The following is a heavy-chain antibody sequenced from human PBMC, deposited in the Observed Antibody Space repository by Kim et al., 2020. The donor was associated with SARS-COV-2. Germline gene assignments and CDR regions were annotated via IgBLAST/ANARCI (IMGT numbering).Heavy chain of an antibody. Sequence: SETLSLTCTVSGGSISSSSYYWGWIRQPPGKGLEWIGSIYYSGSTYYNPSLKSRVTISVDTSKNQFSLKLRSVTAADTAVYYCARHQGDDILAGYYRSYWYFDLWGRGTLVTVSS. D-gene: IGHD3-9*01. J-gene: IGHJ2*01. CDR1: GGSISSSSYY. CDR2: IYYSGST. V-gene: IGHV4-39*01. CDR3: ARHQGDDILAGYYRSYWYFDL.